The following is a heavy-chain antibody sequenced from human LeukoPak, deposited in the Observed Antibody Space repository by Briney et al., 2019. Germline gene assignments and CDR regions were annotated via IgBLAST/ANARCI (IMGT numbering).Heavy chain of an antibody. CDR1: GYTFTGYY. CDR3: ARGGAGTAYYDWDFCRFDY. D-gene: IGHD5-12*01. V-gene: IGHV1-2*02. CDR2: INPNSGGT. Sequence: GASVKVSCKASGYTFTGYYMHWVRQAPGQGLEWMGWINPNSGGTNYAQKFQGRVTMTRDTSISTAYMELSRLRSGDTAVYYCARGGAGTAYYDWDFCRFDYWGQGTLVTVSS. J-gene: IGHJ4*02.